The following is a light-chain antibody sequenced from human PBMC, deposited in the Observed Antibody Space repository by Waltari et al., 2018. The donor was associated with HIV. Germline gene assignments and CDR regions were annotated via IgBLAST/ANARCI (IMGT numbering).Light chain of an antibody. CDR3: CAYAGSTTYVI. V-gene: IGLV2-23*02. CDR2: EVS. Sequence: QSALTQPASVSGSPGQSITISCTGTSRDVGGYNLVSWYQQHPGKAPKLMIYEVSKRPSGVSKRFAGAKSGNTAALTTSGLQAEDEADDYCCAYAGSTTYVIFGGGTKLTVL. J-gene: IGLJ2*01. CDR1: SRDVGGYNL.